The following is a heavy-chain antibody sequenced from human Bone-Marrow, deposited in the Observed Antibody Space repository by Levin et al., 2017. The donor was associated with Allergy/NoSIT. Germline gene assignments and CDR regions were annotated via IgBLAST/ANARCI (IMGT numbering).Heavy chain of an antibody. CDR2: ISDRGDRT. CDR3: AKDYWGTLQN. D-gene: IGHD3-16*01. V-gene: IGHV3-23*01. CDR1: GFIFSTYA. Sequence: PGGSLRLSCAASGFIFSTYAMTWVRQAPGKGPEWVSVISDRGDRTYYVDSVKGRFTMSRDNSKNTLYLQMNSLRVEDTAVYYCAKDYWGTLQNWGQGTLVTVSS. J-gene: IGHJ1*01.